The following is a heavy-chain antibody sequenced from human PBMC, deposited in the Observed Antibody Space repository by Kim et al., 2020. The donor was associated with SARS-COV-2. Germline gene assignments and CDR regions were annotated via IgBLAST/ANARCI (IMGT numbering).Heavy chain of an antibody. CDR2: INPNSGGT. CDR3: AREEGITIFGVVISSPYYYGMDV. Sequence: ASVKVSCKASGYTFTGYYMHWVRQAPGQGLEWMGRINPNSGGTNYEQKFQGRVTMTRDTSISTAYMELSRLRSDDTAVYYCAREEGITIFGVVISSPYYYGMDVWGQGTTVTVSS. CDR1: GYTFTGYY. V-gene: IGHV1-2*06. J-gene: IGHJ6*02. D-gene: IGHD3-3*01.